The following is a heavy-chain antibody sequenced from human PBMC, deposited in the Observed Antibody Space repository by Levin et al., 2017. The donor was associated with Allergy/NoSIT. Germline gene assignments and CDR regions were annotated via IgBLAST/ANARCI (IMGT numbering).Heavy chain of an antibody. J-gene: IGHJ4*02. V-gene: IGHV4-34*01. Sequence: SQTLSLTCAVYGGSFSGYYWSWIRQPPGKGLEWIGEINHSGSTNYNPSLKSRVTISVDTSKNQFSLKLSSVTAADTAVYYCARERRITIFGVVAPFDYWGQGTLVTVSS. D-gene: IGHD3-3*01. CDR1: GGSFSGYY. CDR2: INHSGST. CDR3: ARERRITIFGVVAPFDY.